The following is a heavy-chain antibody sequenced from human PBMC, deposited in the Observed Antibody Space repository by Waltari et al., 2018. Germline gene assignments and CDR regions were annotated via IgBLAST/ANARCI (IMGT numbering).Heavy chain of an antibody. D-gene: IGHD3-16*01. CDR3: ASSEQEGSAYDWGYYYYGMGV. CDR2: VYYSGST. J-gene: IGHJ6*02. Sequence: QVQLQESGPGLVKPSETLSLTCTVSGGSISTYYWSWIRQPPGRGLEWIGYVYYSGSTNYNPSLESRVTISVDTSKNQCSLKLRSVTAADTAGYFCASSEQEGSAYDWGYYYYGMGVWGQGTTVTVSS. V-gene: IGHV4-59*01. CDR1: GGSISTYY.